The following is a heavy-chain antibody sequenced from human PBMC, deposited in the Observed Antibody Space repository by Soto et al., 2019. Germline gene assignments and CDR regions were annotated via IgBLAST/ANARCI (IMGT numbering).Heavy chain of an antibody. J-gene: IGHJ4*02. CDR1: GFTFSSYA. Sequence: GGSLRLSCAASGFTFSSYAMSWVRQAPGKGLEWVSAISGSGGSTYYADSVKGRFTISRDNSKNTLYLQMNSPRAEDTAVYYCATATYDSSAFDYWGQGTLVTVSS. D-gene: IGHD3-22*01. V-gene: IGHV3-23*01. CDR2: ISGSGGST. CDR3: ATATYDSSAFDY.